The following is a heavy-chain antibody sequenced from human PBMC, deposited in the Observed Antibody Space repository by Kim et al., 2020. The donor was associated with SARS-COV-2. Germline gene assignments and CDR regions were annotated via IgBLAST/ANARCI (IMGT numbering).Heavy chain of an antibody. CDR2: IYSGGSK. V-gene: IGHV3-53*01. CDR3: ARDEGGELPTFYY. J-gene: IGHJ4*02. Sequence: GGSLRLSCAASGFSISNTYMSWVRQAPGKGLEWVSVIYSGGSKYYTDSVTGRFTISRDSSKNTLYLQMNSLRAEDTAMYYCARDEGGELPTFYYWGQGTL. CDR1: GFSISNTY. D-gene: IGHD1-26*01.